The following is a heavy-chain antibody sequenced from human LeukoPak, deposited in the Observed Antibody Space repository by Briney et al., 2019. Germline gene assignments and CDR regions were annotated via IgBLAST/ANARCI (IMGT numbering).Heavy chain of an antibody. D-gene: IGHD3-3*01. Sequence: KSSETLSLTCTVSGGSISSSSYYWGWIRQPPGKGLEWIGSIYYSGSTYYNPSLKSRVTISVDTSKNQFSLKLSSVTAADTAVYYCARHEQSITIFGVVTDYYYYGMDVWGQGTTVTVSS. CDR2: IYYSGST. V-gene: IGHV4-39*01. CDR1: GGSISSSSYY. CDR3: ARHEQSITIFGVVTDYYYYGMDV. J-gene: IGHJ6*02.